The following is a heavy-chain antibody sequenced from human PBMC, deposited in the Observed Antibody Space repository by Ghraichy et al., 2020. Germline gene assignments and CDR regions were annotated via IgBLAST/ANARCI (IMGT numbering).Heavy chain of an antibody. V-gene: IGHV4-34*01. Sequence: SQTLSLTCAVYGGSFSGYYWSWIRQPPGKGLEWIGEINHSGSTNYNPSLKSRVTISVDTSKNQFSLKLSSVTAADTAVYYCAGLRWYQLLYLDWFDPWGQGTLVTVSS. J-gene: IGHJ5*02. CDR2: INHSGST. CDR1: GGSFSGYY. CDR3: AGLRWYQLLYLDWFDP. D-gene: IGHD2-2*02.